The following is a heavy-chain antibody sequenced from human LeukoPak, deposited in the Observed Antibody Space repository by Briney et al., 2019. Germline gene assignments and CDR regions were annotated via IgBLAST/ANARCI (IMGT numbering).Heavy chain of an antibody. CDR3: AREGSLLFFDY. CDR2: ISSSGATI. D-gene: IGHD2-15*01. V-gene: IGHV3-48*03. Sequence: GGSLRLSCAASDFTFSTYEMNKVRQAPGKGLEWVSYISSSGATIPYADSVKGRFTISRDNAKNSLYLQMNSLRAEDTAVYYCAREGSLLFFDYWGQGTLVTVSS. CDR1: DFTFSTYE. J-gene: IGHJ4*02.